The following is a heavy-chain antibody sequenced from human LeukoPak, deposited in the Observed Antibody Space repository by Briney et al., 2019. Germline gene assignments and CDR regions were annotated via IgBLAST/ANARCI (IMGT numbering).Heavy chain of an antibody. J-gene: IGHJ4*02. D-gene: IGHD3-16*02. Sequence: PGGSLRLSCAASGFTFSSYSMNWVRQAPGKGLEWVSYISSSSSTIYYADSVKGRFTISRDNAENSLYLQMNSLRAEDTAVYYCARDQGYVRGSYRYFSDYWGQGTLVTVSS. V-gene: IGHV3-48*01. CDR2: ISSSSSTI. CDR3: ARDQGYVRGSYRYFSDY. CDR1: GFTFSSYS.